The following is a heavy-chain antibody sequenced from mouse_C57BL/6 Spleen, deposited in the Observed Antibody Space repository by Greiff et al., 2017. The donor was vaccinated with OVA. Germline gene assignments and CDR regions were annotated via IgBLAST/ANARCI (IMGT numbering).Heavy chain of an antibody. J-gene: IGHJ3*01. CDR1: GFTFSDYG. Sequence: EVKLQESGGGLVQPGGSLKLSCAASGFTFSDYGMAWVRQAPRKGPEWVAFISNLAYSIYYADTVTGRFTISRENAKNTLYLEMSSLRSEDTAMYYCARHYDYDGGFAYWGQGTLVTVSA. CDR2: ISNLAYSI. CDR3: ARHYDYDGGFAY. V-gene: IGHV5-15*01. D-gene: IGHD2-4*01.